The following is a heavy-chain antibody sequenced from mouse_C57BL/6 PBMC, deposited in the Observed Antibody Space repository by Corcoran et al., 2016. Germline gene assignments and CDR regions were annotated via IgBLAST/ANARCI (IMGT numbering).Heavy chain of an antibody. D-gene: IGHD3-3*01. CDR1: GYSITSGYY. Sequence: DVQLQESGPGLVKPSQSLSLTCSVTGYSITSGYYWNWIRQFPGNKLEWMGYISYDGSNNYTPSLKNRISITRDTSKNQFFLKLNSGTTEDTATYYCATGTVRGPYATVDGGQGTSVTVSS. J-gene: IGHJ4*01. CDR3: ATGTVRGPYATVD. CDR2: ISYDGSN. V-gene: IGHV3-6*01.